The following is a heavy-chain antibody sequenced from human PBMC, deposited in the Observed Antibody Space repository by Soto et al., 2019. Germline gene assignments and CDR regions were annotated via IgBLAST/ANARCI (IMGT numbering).Heavy chain of an antibody. Sequence: ASVKVSCKASGYTFTSYAMHWVRQAPGQRLEWMGWINAGNGNTKYSQKFQGRVTITRDTSASTAYMELSSLRSEDTAVYYSAGQKPMESLVVVAQRGPHRWFDPWGQGSLVTVYS. CDR3: AGQKPMESLVVVAQRGPHRWFDP. D-gene: IGHD2-15*01. CDR2: INAGNGNT. J-gene: IGHJ5*02. V-gene: IGHV1-3*01. CDR1: GYTFTSYA.